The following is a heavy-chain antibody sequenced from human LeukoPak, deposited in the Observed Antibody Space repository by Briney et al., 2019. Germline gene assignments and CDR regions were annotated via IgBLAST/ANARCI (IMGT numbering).Heavy chain of an antibody. V-gene: IGHV4-59*08. CDR1: GGSISSYY. CDR2: IYYSGST. J-gene: IGHJ4*02. D-gene: IGHD4-17*01. Sequence: PSETLSLTCTVSGGSISSYYWSWIRQPPGKGLEWIGYIYYSGSTNYNPSLKSRVTISVDTSKNQFSLKLSSVTAADTAVYYCARLLSGDYVFDYWGQRTLVTVSS. CDR3: ARLLSGDYVFDY.